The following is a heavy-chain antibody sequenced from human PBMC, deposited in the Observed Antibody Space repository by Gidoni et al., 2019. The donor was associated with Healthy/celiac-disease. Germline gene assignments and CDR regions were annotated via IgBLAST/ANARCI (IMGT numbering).Heavy chain of an antibody. CDR3: AREGGIAAAVDY. V-gene: IGHV4-34*01. CDR1: GGSFSGYY. J-gene: IGHJ4*02. Sequence: QVQLQQWGAGRLKPSEALSLTCAVYGGSFSGYYWSWIRQPPGKGLEWIGEINHGGSTNYNPSLKSRVTISVDTSKNQFSLKLSSVTAADTAVYYCAREGGIAAAVDYWGQGSLVTVSS. D-gene: IGHD6-13*01. CDR2: INHGGST.